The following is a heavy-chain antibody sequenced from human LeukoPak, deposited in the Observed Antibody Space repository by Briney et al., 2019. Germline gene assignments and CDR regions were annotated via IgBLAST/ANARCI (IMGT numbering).Heavy chain of an antibody. CDR3: AKGRGYYHDSSGYYDY. CDR1: GFTFDDSA. CDR2: ISWNSGSL. D-gene: IGHD3-22*01. J-gene: IGHJ4*02. V-gene: IGHV3-9*01. Sequence: GGSLRLSCAASGFTFDDSAMHWIRQTPGKGLEWVSGISWNSGSLGYADSVKGRFTISRDNAKNSLYLQMNSLRTEDTALYYCAKGRGYYHDSSGYYDYWGQGTLVTVSS.